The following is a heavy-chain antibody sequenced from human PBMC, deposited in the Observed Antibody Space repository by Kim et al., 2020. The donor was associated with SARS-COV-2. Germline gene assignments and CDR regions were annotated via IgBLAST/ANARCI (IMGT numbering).Heavy chain of an antibody. V-gene: IGHV3-23*01. Sequence: GGSLRLSCAASGFTFSNHGMSWVRQAPGKGLEWVSVISDSSGRIYYVDSVKGRFTISRDNSKNTVYLQMNSLRVEDTAVYYCGKCSGGNCLDYYFDYWGQGTLVTVSS. D-gene: IGHD2-15*01. CDR3: GKCSGGNCLDYYFDY. CDR1: GFTFSNHG. J-gene: IGHJ4*02. CDR2: ISDSSGRI.